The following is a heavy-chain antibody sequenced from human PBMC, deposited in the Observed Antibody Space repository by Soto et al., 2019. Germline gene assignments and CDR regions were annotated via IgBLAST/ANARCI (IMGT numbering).Heavy chain of an antibody. V-gene: IGHV4-30-4*01. Sequence: ASETLSLTCTVSGGSISSGGSYWGWIRQPPGKGLEWIGYIYYSGNTYFNPSLKSRVTLSVDTSKNQFSLNLSSVTAADTAVYYCVRYCSTTKCPFDYWGQGTLVTSPQ. CDR2: IYYSGNT. CDR3: VRYCSTTKCPFDY. D-gene: IGHD2-2*01. J-gene: IGHJ4*02. CDR1: GGSISSGGSY.